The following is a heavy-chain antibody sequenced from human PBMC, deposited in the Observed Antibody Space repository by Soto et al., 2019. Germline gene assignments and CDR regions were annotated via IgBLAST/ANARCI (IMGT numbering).Heavy chain of an antibody. CDR1: GYSFTSYW. D-gene: IGHD6-13*01. Sequence: GESLKISCKGSGYSFTSYWIGWVRQMPGKGLELMGIIYPGDSDTRYSPSFQGQVTISADKSISTAYLQWSSLKASDTAMYYCARTAASGKYYYGMDVWGQGTTVTVSS. CDR2: IYPGDSDT. CDR3: ARTAASGKYYYGMDV. J-gene: IGHJ6*02. V-gene: IGHV5-51*01.